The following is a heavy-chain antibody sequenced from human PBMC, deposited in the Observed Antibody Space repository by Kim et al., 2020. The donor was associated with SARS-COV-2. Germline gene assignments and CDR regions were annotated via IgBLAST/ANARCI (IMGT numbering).Heavy chain of an antibody. V-gene: IGHV4-34*01. CDR2: INHSGST. CDR1: GGSSSGYY. D-gene: IGHD3-22*01. Sequence: SETLSLTCAVYGGSSSGYYWSWIRQPPGKGLEWIGEINHSGSTNYNPSLKSRVTISVDTSKNQFSLKLSSVTAADTAVYYCARGVSGITMIVVVKPYYY. CDR3: ARGVSGITMIVVVKPYYY. J-gene: IGHJ6*01.